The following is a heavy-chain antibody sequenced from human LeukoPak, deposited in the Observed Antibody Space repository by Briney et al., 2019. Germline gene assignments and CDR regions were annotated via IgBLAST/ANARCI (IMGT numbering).Heavy chain of an antibody. J-gene: IGHJ4*02. D-gene: IGHD3-10*01. Sequence: SETLSLTCTVSGGSISSGYSYWTWVWQPAGKGLEWMGHIYTSGKIDYNPSLESRVAISVDTSKNQFSLRLNSVTAADTAVYFCAGGSTMIRGAADYWGQGALVTVSS. CDR2: IYTSGKI. V-gene: IGHV4-61*09. CDR1: GGSISSGYSY. CDR3: AGGSTMIRGAADY.